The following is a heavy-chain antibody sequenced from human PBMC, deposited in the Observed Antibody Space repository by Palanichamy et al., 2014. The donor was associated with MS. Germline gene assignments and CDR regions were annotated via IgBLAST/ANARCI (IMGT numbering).Heavy chain of an antibody. Sequence: EVQLVQFGAEVKKPGESLKISCKGSGYKFYNYWIAWVCQMPGKGLEWMGIIYPGDSDTRYSPSFQGQVTISADKDITTAYLQWSSLKASDTAMYYRAKKGGYSYGEIDFWGQGTLVTVSS. V-gene: IGHV5-51*01. J-gene: IGHJ4*02. CDR2: IYPGDSDT. D-gene: IGHD5-18*01. CDR3: AKKGGYSYGEIDF. CDR1: GYKFYNYW.